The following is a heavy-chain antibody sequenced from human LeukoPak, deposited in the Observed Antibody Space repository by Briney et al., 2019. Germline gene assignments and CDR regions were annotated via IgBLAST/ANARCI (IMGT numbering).Heavy chain of an antibody. D-gene: IGHD6-13*01. CDR3: ARDLSHHGIADLLDAFDI. Sequence: SETLSLTCTVSGDSISSYYWSWIRQPAGKVLEWIGRVYTSGSTNYNPSLKSRVTMSIDTSKNQFSLKLSSVTAADTAVYYCARDLSHHGIADLLDAFDIWGQGTMVTVSS. V-gene: IGHV4-4*07. CDR1: GDSISSYY. CDR2: VYTSGST. J-gene: IGHJ3*02.